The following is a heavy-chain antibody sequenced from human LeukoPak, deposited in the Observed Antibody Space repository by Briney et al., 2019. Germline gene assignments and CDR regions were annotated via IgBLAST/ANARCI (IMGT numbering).Heavy chain of an antibody. CDR2: IYSGGST. J-gene: IGHJ4*02. CDR3: ARDPTGYYFDY. CDR1: GFTVSSNY. V-gene: IGHV3-66*01. D-gene: IGHD3-10*01. Sequence: PGGSLRLSCAASGFTVSSNYMSWVRQAPGKGLEWVSVIYSGGSTYYADSVKGRFTISSDNSKNTLYLQMNSLRAEDTAVYYCARDPTGYYFDYWGQGTLVTVSS.